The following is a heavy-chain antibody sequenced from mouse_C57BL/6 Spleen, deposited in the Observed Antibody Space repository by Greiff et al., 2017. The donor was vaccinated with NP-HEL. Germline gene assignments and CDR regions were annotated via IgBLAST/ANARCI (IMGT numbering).Heavy chain of an antibody. CDR3: ARGQPSYAMDY. J-gene: IGHJ4*01. Sequence: EVMLVESEGGLVQPGSSMKLSCTASGFTFSDYYMAWVRQVPEKGLEWVANINYDGSSTYYLDSLKSRFIISRDNAKNILYLQMSSLKSEDTATYYCARGQPSYAMDYWGQGTSVTVSS. CDR1: GFTFSDYY. V-gene: IGHV5-16*01. CDR2: INYDGSST. D-gene: IGHD3-2*01.